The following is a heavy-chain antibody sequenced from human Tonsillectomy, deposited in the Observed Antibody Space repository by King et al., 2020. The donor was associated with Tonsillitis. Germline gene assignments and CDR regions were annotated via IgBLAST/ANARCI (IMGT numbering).Heavy chain of an antibody. Sequence: QLVQSGTEVKMPGASVTVSCKASGYTFTDYHIHWIRPAPGQGLEWMGCINCNSGSTNYAQNLQGRVTLTRDTSTNTAYMDLRSLTSDDTAIYYCSRETWVYGSWGQGTLVTVSS. CDR1: GYTFTDYH. J-gene: IGHJ5*02. V-gene: IGHV1-2*02. CDR2: INCNSGST. CDR3: SRETWVYGS. D-gene: IGHD5-24*01.